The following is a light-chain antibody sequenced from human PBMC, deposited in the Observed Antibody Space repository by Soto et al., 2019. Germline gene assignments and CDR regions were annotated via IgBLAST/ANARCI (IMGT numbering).Light chain of an antibody. J-gene: IGLJ1*01. V-gene: IGLV1-44*01. CDR1: NSNIGSKS. CDR3: AAWDGSLNTYV. CDR2: SNN. Sequence: QSVLTQPPSASGTPGQRVTISCSGSNSNIGSKSVNWYQQLPGTAPKLLIDSNNERPSGVPDRFSGSKSGTSASLAISGLQSEDEADYYCAAWDGSLNTYVFGTGTKLTVL.